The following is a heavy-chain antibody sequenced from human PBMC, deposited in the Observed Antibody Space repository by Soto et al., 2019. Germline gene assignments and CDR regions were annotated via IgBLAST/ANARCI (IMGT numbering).Heavy chain of an antibody. CDR2: IYYSGST. Sequence: SETLSLTCTVSGGSISSYYWSWIRQPPGKGLEWIGYIYYSGSTNYNPSLKSRVTISVDTSKNQFSLKLSSVTAADTAVYYCARHPYDILTGYYEGAGFTHWSYFDYWGQGTLVTVSS. CDR1: GGSISSYY. D-gene: IGHD3-9*01. V-gene: IGHV4-59*08. CDR3: ARHPYDILTGYYEGAGFTHWSYFDY. J-gene: IGHJ4*02.